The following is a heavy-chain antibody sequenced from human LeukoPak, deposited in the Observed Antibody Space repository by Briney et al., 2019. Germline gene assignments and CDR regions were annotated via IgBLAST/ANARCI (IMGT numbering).Heavy chain of an antibody. J-gene: IGHJ4*02. D-gene: IGHD2-8*01. Sequence: GGSLRLSCAASGFTVSSYGMHWVRQAPGKGLEWVAVISYDGSNKYYADSVKGRFTISRDNSKNTLYLQMNSLRAEDTAVYYCAKDDENIVLMVYAIYWGQGTLVTVSS. V-gene: IGHV3-30*18. CDR1: GFTVSSYG. CDR2: ISYDGSNK. CDR3: AKDDENIVLMVYAIY.